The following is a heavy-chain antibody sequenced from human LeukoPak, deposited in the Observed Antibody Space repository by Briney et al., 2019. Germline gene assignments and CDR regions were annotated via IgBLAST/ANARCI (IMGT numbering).Heavy chain of an antibody. J-gene: IGHJ5*02. CDR2: INHSGST. Sequence: SQTLSLTCAVYGGSFSGYYWSWIRQPPGKGLEWIGEINHSGSTNYNPSLKSRVTISVDTSKNQFSLKLSSVTAADTAVYFCASLTMIVVPWGQGTLVTVSS. D-gene: IGHD3-22*01. V-gene: IGHV4-34*01. CDR1: GGSFSGYY. CDR3: ASLTMIVVP.